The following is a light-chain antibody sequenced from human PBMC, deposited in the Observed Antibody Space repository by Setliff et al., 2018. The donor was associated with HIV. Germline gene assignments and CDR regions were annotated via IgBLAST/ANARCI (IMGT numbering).Light chain of an antibody. CDR3: SSYAGNNNYV. CDR2: EVS. V-gene: IGLV2-8*01. CDR1: SSDIGGYNY. Sequence: QSALTQPRSVSGSPGQSVTISCTGTSSDIGGYNYVSWYQQHPGKAPKLMIYEVSKRPSGVPDRFSGSKSDNTASLTVSGLQAEDEADYYCSSYAGNNNYVFGTGTKVTVL. J-gene: IGLJ1*01.